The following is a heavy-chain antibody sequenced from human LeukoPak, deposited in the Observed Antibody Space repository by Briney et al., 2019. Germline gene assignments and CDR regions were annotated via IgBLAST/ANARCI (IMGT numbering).Heavy chain of an antibody. CDR2: ISSSGSSI. J-gene: IGHJ6*02. CDR3: SRRGPRGFYGMDV. V-gene: IGHV3-48*01. Sequence: GGSLRLSCAASGFTFSTYSMNWVRQAPEKGLEYISFISSSGSSIFYADSLKGRFSISRDNANSSLYLHMNSLRAEDTAVYYCSRRGPRGFYGMDVWGQGTTVTVSS. CDR1: GFTFSTYS.